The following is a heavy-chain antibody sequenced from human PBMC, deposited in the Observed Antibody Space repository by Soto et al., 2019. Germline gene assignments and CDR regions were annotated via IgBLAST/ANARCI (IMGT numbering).Heavy chain of an antibody. CDR2: ISSDGATK. Sequence: GGSLRLACTASGFAFRSHAMQWVRQAPGKGLEWVAVISSDGATKYVADSLKGRFTISRDNFESTMSLQMNNLRPEDTALYYCARSSVHIAAAGRLDLWGPGTLVTVSS. D-gene: IGHD6-13*01. CDR3: ARSSVHIAAAGRLDL. J-gene: IGHJ5*02. CDR1: GFAFRSHA. V-gene: IGHV3-30*14.